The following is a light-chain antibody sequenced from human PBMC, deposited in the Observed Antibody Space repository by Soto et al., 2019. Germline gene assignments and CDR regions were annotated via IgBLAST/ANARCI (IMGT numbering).Light chain of an antibody. CDR2: GAS. CDR3: QQYGSSPWT. CDR1: QSVSSSY. J-gene: IGKJ1*01. V-gene: IGKV3-20*01. Sequence: EIVLTQSPGTLSLSPGERATLSCRASQSVSSSYLAWYQQKPGQAPRLLIYGASSRATGIPDRFSGSGSGTDFTLTICRLVPEDFAVYYCQQYGSSPWTFGQGTKVDIK.